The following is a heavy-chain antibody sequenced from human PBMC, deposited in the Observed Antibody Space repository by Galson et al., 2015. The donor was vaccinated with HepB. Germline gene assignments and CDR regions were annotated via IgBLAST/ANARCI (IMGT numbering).Heavy chain of an antibody. Sequence: SLRLPCAAAGFTFGSSAMSWVRQAPGKGLEWVSAISGSGGSTYYADSVKGRFTISRDNSKNTLYLQMNSLRAEDTAVYYCARDGWFGELSWGQGTLVTVSS. CDR1: GFTFGSSA. J-gene: IGHJ4*02. CDR3: ARDGWFGELS. V-gene: IGHV3-23*01. D-gene: IGHD3-10*01. CDR2: ISGSGGST.